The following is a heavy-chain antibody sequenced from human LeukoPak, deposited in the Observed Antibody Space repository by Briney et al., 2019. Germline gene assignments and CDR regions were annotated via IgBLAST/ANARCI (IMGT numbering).Heavy chain of an antibody. J-gene: IGHJ4*02. CDR3: AKDKTLLWFGEFHY. CDR2: ISGSGGST. CDR1: GFTFSSYA. V-gene: IGHV3-23*01. Sequence: GGSQRLSCAASGFTFSSYAMSWVRQAPGKGLEWVSAISGSGGSTYYADSVKGRFTISRDNSKNTLYLQMNSLRAEDTAVYYCAKDKTLLWFGEFHYWGQGTLVTVSS. D-gene: IGHD3-10*01.